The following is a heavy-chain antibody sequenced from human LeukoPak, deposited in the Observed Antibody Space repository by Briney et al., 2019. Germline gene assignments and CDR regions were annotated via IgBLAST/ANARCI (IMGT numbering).Heavy chain of an antibody. CDR3: ARDSGNYPYYFDY. D-gene: IGHD1-26*01. J-gene: IGHJ4*02. CDR1: GDSISSYY. V-gene: IGHV4-4*07. CDR2: IYTSGST. Sequence: SETLSLTCTVSGDSISSYYWSWIRQPAGKGLEWIGRIYTSGSTNYNPSLKSRVTMSLDTSKNQFSPKLNSVTAADTAVYYCARDSGNYPYYFDYWGQGTLVTVSS.